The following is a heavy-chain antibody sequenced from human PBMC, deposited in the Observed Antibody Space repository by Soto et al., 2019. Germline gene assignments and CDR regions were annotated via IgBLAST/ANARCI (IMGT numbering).Heavy chain of an antibody. D-gene: IGHD2-15*01. J-gene: IGHJ4*02. CDR1: GFIFSSYA. CDR3: ARVYCSGGSCYGIDY. V-gene: IGHV3-23*01. Sequence: PGGSLRLSCAASGFIFSSYAMSWVRQAPGKGLEWVSAISGSGGSTYYADSVKGRFTISRDNSKNTLYLQMNSLRAEDTAVYYCARVYCSGGSCYGIDYWGQGTLVTVSS. CDR2: ISGSGGST.